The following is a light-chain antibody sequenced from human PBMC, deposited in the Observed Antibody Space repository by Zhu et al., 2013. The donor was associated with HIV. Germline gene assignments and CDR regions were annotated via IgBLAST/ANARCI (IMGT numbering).Light chain of an antibody. J-gene: IGLJ2*01. CDR3: SSYAGSNIP. V-gene: IGLV2-8*01. CDR1: SSDVGGYNY. CDR2: EVT. Sequence: QSALTQPASVSGSPGQSVTISCTGTSSDVGGYNYVSWYQQYPGKVPKLVIYEVTKRPSGVPDRFSGSKSGNTASLTVSGLQAEDEADYYCSSYAGSNIPFGGGTKLTVL.